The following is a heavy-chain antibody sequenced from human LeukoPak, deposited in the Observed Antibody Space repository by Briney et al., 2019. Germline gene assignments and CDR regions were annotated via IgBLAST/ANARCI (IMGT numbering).Heavy chain of an antibody. V-gene: IGHV3-53*01. D-gene: IGHD6-19*01. Sequence: PGGSLRLSCAASGFTVSSNYMSWVRQAPGKGLEWVSVIYSGGTTYYADSVKGRFTISRDNSKNTLYLQMKSLRAEDTAVYYCARGMYSSGWYYFDYWGQGTLVTVSS. J-gene: IGHJ4*02. CDR3: ARGMYSSGWYYFDY. CDR1: GFTVSSNY. CDR2: IYSGGTT.